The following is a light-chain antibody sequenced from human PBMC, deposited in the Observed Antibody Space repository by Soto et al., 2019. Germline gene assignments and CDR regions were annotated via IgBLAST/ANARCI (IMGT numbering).Light chain of an antibody. CDR2: GNS. V-gene: IGLV1-40*01. J-gene: IGLJ3*02. Sequence: QPVLTQPPSVSGAPGQRVTISCTESSSNIGAGYDVHWYQQLPGTAPKLLIYGNSNRPSGVPDRFSGSKSGTSASLAITGLQAEDEADYYCQSSDSSLSGWVFGGGTKLTVL. CDR3: QSSDSSLSGWV. CDR1: SSNIGAGYD.